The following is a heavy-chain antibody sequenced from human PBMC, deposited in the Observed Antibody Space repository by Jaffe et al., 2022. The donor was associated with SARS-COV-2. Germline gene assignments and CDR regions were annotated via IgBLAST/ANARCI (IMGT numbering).Heavy chain of an antibody. Sequence: QVQLQESGPGLVKPSETLSLTCTVSGGSISSYYWSWIRQPPGKGLEWIGYIYYSGSTNYNPSLKSRVTISVDTSKNQFSLKLSSVTAADTAVYYCARDKGPLVAATYFDYWGQGTLVTVSS. CDR3: ARDKGPLVAATYFDY. CDR2: IYYSGST. CDR1: GGSISSYY. J-gene: IGHJ4*02. V-gene: IGHV4-59*01. D-gene: IGHD2-15*01.